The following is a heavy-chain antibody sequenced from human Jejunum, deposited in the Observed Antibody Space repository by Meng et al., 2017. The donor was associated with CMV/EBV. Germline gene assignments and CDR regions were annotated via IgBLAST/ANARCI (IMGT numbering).Heavy chain of an antibody. CDR2: IRSKVATYAT. D-gene: IGHD3-10*01. V-gene: IGHV3-73*01. CDR3: ARGSWNYYYYGMDV. CDR1: FSDAG. J-gene: IGHJ6*02. Sequence: FSDAGMHWVRQASGKGLEWVGRIRSKVATYATAYATSVEGRFTISRNDSKNTAYLQMNSLKIEDTAVYYCARGSWNYYYYGMDVWGQGTTVTVSS.